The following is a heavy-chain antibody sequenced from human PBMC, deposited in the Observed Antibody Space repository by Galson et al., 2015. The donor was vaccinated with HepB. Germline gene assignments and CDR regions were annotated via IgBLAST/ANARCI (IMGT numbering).Heavy chain of an antibody. V-gene: IGHV3-7*01. Sequence: SLRLSCAASGFTFSSYWMTWVRQAPGKGLEWVANIKPDGSNKYYADSVKGRFTISRDNSKNTLYLQMNSLRAEDTAVYYCTKHLGLYCSGGSSYSRSNFLDYWGQEPLVTFSS. CDR2: IKPDGSNK. CDR3: TKHLGLYCSGGSSYSRSNFLDY. D-gene: IGHD2-15*01. CDR1: GFTFSSYW. J-gene: IGHJ4*02.